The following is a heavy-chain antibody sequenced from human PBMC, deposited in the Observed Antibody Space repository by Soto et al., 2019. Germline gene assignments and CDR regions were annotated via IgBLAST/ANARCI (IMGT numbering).Heavy chain of an antibody. D-gene: IGHD3-3*02. CDR3: VKDEGIEAMDV. V-gene: IGHV3-21*01. CDR2: ITSSGSYV. Sequence: ESGGGLVKPGGSLRLSCVTSGFTFSRNTMNWVRQAPGKGLEWVASITSSGSYVYYADSVKGRFSASRDTAKNSLSLQMDSLRPDDTAIYFCVKDEGIEAMDVWGQGTTVTVSS. CDR1: GFTFSRNT. J-gene: IGHJ6*02.